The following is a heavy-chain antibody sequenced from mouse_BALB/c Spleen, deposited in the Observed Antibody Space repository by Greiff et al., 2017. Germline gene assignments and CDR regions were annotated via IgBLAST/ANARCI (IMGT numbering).Heavy chain of an antibody. D-gene: IGHD2-3*01. CDR3: ARSDGYYRAMDY. Sequence: EVKLQESGPGLVKPSQSLSLTCTVTGYSITSDYAWNWIRQFPGNKLEWMGYISYSGSTSYNPSLKSRISITRDTSKNQFFLQLNSVTTEDTATYYCARSDGYYRAMDYWGQGTSVTVSS. CDR2: ISYSGST. V-gene: IGHV3-2*02. J-gene: IGHJ4*01. CDR1: GYSITSDYA.